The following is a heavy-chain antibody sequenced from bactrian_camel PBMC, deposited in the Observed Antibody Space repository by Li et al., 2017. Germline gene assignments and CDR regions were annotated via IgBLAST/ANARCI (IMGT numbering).Heavy chain of an antibody. J-gene: IGHJ4*01. V-gene: IGHV3-2*01. CDR1: GFTFSSYY. D-gene: IGHD5*01. CDR3: AKSTGDASGLSTDY. CDR2: IYSDGENT. Sequence: VQLVESGGGLVQPGGSLRLSCAASGFTFSSYYMSWVRQAPGKGLEWVSSIYSDGENTYYADSVKGRFTISRDNAKNTVYLQLSSLEPEDTAMYYCAKSTGDASGLSTDYWGQGTQVTVS.